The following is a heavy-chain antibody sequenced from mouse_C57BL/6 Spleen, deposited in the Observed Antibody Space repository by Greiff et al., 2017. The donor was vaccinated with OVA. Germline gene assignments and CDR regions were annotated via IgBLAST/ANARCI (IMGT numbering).Heavy chain of an antibody. Sequence: ESGPGLVKPSQSLSLTCSVTGYSITSGYYWNWIRQFPGNKLEWMGYISYDGSNNYNPSLKNRISITRDTSKNQFFLKLNSVTTEDTATYYCARGGGSSPYWYFDVWGTGTTVTVSS. CDR2: ISYDGSN. CDR1: GYSITSGYY. CDR3: ARGGGSSPYWYFDV. D-gene: IGHD1-1*01. V-gene: IGHV3-6*01. J-gene: IGHJ1*03.